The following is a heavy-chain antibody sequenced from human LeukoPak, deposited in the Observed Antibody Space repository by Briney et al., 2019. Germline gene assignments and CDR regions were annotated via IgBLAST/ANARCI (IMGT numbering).Heavy chain of an antibody. J-gene: IGHJ6*03. D-gene: IGHD3-22*01. Sequence: SETLSLTCAVYGGSFSGYYWTWIRQTPEKGLEWMGEMNPSGSTNYNPSLKSRVTISVDTSKNQFSLELSSVTAADTAVYYCARGRQDVTMMVVVMTAVSYYLDVWGKGTTVTVS. CDR3: ARGRQDVTMMVVVMTAVSYYLDV. CDR2: MNPSGST. V-gene: IGHV4-34*01. CDR1: GGSFSGYY.